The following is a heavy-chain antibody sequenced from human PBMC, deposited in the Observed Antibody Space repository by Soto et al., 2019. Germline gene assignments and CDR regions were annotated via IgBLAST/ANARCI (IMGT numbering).Heavy chain of an antibody. CDR1: GFTFSNAW. V-gene: IGHV3-15*01. Sequence: GGSLRLSCAASGFTFSNAWMSWVRQAPGKGLEWVGRIKSKTDGGTTDYAAPVKGRFTISRDDSKNTLYLQMNSLKTEDTAVYYCTTDLAVAGPFDYWGQGTLVTVSS. CDR2: IKSKTDGGTT. D-gene: IGHD6-19*01. CDR3: TTDLAVAGPFDY. J-gene: IGHJ4*02.